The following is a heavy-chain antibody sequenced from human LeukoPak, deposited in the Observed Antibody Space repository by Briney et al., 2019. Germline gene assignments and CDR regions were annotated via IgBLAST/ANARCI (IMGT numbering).Heavy chain of an antibody. V-gene: IGHV4-59*01. Sequence: SETLSLTCTVSGGSISSYFWSWIRQPPGKGLEWIGYIYSSGNTNYNPSLKSRVTISVDRSKNQFSLKLSSVTTADTAVYYCARDSLYNWNDGDYWGQGTLVTVSS. CDR1: GGSISSYF. CDR3: ARDSLYNWNDGDY. D-gene: IGHD1-20*01. CDR2: IYSSGNT. J-gene: IGHJ4*02.